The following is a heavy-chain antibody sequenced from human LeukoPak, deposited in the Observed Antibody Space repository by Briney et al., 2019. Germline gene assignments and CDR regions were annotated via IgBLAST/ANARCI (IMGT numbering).Heavy chain of an antibody. Sequence: GGSLRLSCAASGFTFSNAWMSWVRQAPGKGLEWVANIKQDGSEKHYVDSVKGRFTISRDNAKNSLHLQMNSLRAEDTAVYYCTRVEETATTAAIIRKYSYYYYYMAVWGKGNTVTVSS. CDR2: IKQDGSEK. CDR3: TRVEETATTAAIIRKYSYYYYYMAV. CDR1: GFTFSNAW. J-gene: IGHJ6*03. D-gene: IGHD5-18*01. V-gene: IGHV3-7*01.